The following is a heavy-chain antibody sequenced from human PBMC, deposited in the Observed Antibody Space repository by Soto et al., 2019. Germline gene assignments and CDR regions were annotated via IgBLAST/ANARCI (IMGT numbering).Heavy chain of an antibody. CDR3: ARRWNYYLDF. J-gene: IGHJ4*02. Sequence: QMQLVESGGGVVQPGRSLRLSCVASGFPFREFGMHWVRQAPGKGLEWVALISYDGSDYADSVKGRFTISRDGSRDTLFLHMDNLRPDDTGVYYCARRWNYYLDFWGQGTLVAVSS. V-gene: IGHV3-33*05. CDR1: GFPFREFG. CDR2: ISYDGSD. D-gene: IGHD1-1*01.